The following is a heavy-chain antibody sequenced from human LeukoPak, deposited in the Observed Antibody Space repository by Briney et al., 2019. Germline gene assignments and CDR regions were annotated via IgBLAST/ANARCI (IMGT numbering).Heavy chain of an antibody. J-gene: IGHJ4*02. V-gene: IGHV3-23*01. CDR2: ITGYGDYT. Sequence: EGSLRLSCAASRFTFSNYAMSWVRQAPGKGLEWVSAITGYGDYTDYADSVKGRFTISRDNSKNTAYLQMNSLRAEDTAVYYCAKRSGINYGYFDSWGQGTLVTVSS. CDR1: RFTFSNYA. CDR3: AKRSGINYGYFDS. D-gene: IGHD1-26*01.